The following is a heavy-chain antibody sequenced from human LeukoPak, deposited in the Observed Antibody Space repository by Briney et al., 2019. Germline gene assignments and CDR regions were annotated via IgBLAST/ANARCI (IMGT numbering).Heavy chain of an antibody. CDR1: GGSFSGYY. CDR3: VKDLGLRGIYGPRGGKTIDY. D-gene: IGHD2-21*01. CDR2: INHSGST. J-gene: IGHJ4*02. V-gene: IGHV4-34*01. Sequence: SETLSLTCAVYGGSFSGYYWSWIRQPPGKGLEWIGEINHSGSTNYNPSLKSRVTISVDTSKNQFSLKLSSVTAADTAVYYCVKDLGLRGIYGPRGGKTIDYWGQGTLVTVSS.